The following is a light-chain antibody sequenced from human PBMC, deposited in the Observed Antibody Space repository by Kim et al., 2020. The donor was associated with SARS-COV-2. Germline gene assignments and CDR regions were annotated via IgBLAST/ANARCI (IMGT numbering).Light chain of an antibody. CDR3: CSYAHTSIWV. J-gene: IGLJ3*02. CDR1: YSDVGSYDF. V-gene: IGLV2-23*02. Sequence: GQSVTISCIGTYSDVGSYDFVSWYQQYPGKPPKLIIYEVTKRPSGVSNRFSGSKSGNTASLTISGLQAADEADFFCCSYAHTSIWVFGGGTKVTVL. CDR2: EVT.